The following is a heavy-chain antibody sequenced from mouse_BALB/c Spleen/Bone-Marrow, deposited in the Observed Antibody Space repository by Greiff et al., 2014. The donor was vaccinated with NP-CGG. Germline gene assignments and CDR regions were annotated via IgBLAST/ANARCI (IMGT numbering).Heavy chain of an antibody. CDR3: AEGYDSWFAY. V-gene: IGHV14-3*02. Sequence: EVQLQQSGAELVKPGASVKLSCTASGFNIEDTYVHWVKQRPEQGLEWIGSIDPANGNTKYDPKFQGKATVTSDTSSNTAYLHLNSLTSEDTAVYYCAEGYDSWFAYWGQGTLVTVSA. J-gene: IGHJ3*01. CDR1: GFNIEDTY. CDR2: IDPANGNT. D-gene: IGHD2-2*01.